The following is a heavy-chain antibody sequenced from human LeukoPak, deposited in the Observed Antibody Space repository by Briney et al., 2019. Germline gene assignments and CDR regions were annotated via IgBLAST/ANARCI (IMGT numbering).Heavy chain of an antibody. J-gene: IGHJ6*03. CDR2: ISGSGGST. CDR1: GFTFADCS. Sequence: PGGSLRLSCAVSGFTFADCSMSWVRQPPPKGLEWVSGISGSGGSTYYADSVKGRVTVSRDNFKNTLFLQVNSLRAEDTAVYYCAKVRAYSYYYYMDVWGKGTTVTVSS. V-gene: IGHV3-23*01. CDR3: AKVRAYSYYYYMDV.